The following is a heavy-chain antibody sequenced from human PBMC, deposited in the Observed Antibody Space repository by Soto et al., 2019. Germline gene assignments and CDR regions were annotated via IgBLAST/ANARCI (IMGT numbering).Heavy chain of an antibody. D-gene: IGHD3-22*01. CDR1: GFTFSSYS. CDR2: ISSSSSTI. Sequence: PGGSLRLSCAASGFTFSSYSMNWVRQAPGKGLEWVSYISSSSSTIYYADSVKGRFTISRDNAKNSLYLQMNSLRDEDTAVYYCARDGRYYYDSSGYFAEYFQHWGQGT. J-gene: IGHJ1*01. CDR3: ARDGRYYYDSSGYFAEYFQH. V-gene: IGHV3-48*02.